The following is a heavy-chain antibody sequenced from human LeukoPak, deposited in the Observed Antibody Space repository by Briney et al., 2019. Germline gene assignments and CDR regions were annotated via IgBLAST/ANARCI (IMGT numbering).Heavy chain of an antibody. CDR1: GFTFSNHN. V-gene: IGHV3-21*04. J-gene: IGHJ4*02. Sequence: GGSLRLSCAASGFTFSNHNMNWVRQAPGKGLQWVSSISTSSSYIYYADSVKGRFTISRDNAKNSLYLQMNCLRAEDTAVYYCAKDQRSIAVAGYFDYWGQGTLVTVSS. CDR2: ISTSSSYI. D-gene: IGHD6-19*01. CDR3: AKDQRSIAVAGYFDY.